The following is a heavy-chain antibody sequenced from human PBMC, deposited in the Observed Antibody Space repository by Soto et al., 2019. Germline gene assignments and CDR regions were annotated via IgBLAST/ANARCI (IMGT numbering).Heavy chain of an antibody. CDR2: IVVGSGNT. CDR3: AADLSAGPNWFDP. J-gene: IGHJ5*02. V-gene: IGHV1-58*01. Sequence: SVKVSCKASGFTFTSSAVQWVRQARGQRLEWIGWIVVGSGNTNYAQKFQERVTITRDMSTSTAYMELSSLRSEDTAVYYCAADLSAGPNWFDPWGQGTLVTVSS. CDR1: GFTFTSSA.